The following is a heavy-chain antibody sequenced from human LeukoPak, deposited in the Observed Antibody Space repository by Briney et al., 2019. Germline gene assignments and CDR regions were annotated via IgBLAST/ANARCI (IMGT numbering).Heavy chain of an antibody. J-gene: IGHJ4*02. Sequence: GGSLRLSCAASGITFGRSRMSWVRQAPGKGLEWVAFIKEDGGEIFYVDSVKGRFTISRDNAENFLYLQMNSLKAEDTAVYYCARDRGGRSGLDDWGQGTLVIVSS. V-gene: IGHV3-7*04. D-gene: IGHD2-15*01. CDR1: GITFGRSR. CDR2: IKEDGGEI. CDR3: ARDRGGRSGLDD.